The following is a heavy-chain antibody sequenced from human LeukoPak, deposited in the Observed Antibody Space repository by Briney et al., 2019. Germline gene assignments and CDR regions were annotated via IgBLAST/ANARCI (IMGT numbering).Heavy chain of an antibody. CDR2: IYPSGNT. CDR3: AGYGRRAVAGTN. Sequence: PSETLSLTCSVSGGSFSNHFWSWVRQPAGKGLEWIGRIYPSGNTNYNPSLKSRVTLSVDTSKTQFYLSLSPVTAADTAVYYCAGYGRRAVAGTNWGQGTLVTVSS. J-gene: IGHJ4*02. V-gene: IGHV4-4*07. CDR1: GGSFSNHF. D-gene: IGHD6-19*01.